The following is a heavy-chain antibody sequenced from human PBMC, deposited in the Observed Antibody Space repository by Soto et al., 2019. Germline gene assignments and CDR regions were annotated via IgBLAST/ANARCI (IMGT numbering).Heavy chain of an antibody. V-gene: IGHV4-34*01. J-gene: IGHJ6*03. CDR2: INHSGST. CDR1: GGSFSGYY. D-gene: IGHD2-2*01. CDR3: ARSDIVVVPAAPRSVYYYYYYMDV. Sequence: SETLSLTCAVYGGSFSGYYWSWIRQPPGKGLEWIGEINHSGSTNYNPSLKSRVTISVDTSKNQFSLKLSSVTAADTAVYYCARSDIVVVPAAPRSVYYYYYYMDVWGKGTTVTVSS.